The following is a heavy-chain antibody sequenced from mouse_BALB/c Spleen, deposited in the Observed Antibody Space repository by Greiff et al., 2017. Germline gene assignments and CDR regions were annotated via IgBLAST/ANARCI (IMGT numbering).Heavy chain of an antibody. Sequence: VQLVESGPGLVAPSQSLSITCTVSGFSLTSYGVHWVRQPPGKGLEWLGVIWAGGSTNYNSALMSRLSISKDNSKSQVFLKMNSLQTDDTAMYYCARDGGSSYYAMDYWGQGTSVTVSS. V-gene: IGHV2-9*02. CDR3: ARDGGSSYYAMDY. CDR2: IWAGGST. D-gene: IGHD1-1*01. J-gene: IGHJ4*01. CDR1: GFSLTSYG.